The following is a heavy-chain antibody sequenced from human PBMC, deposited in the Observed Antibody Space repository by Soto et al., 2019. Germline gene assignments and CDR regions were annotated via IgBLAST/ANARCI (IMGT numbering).Heavy chain of an antibody. CDR2: IYYSGST. V-gene: IGHV4-59*01. CDR3: ARLTYDSSGYPFDY. D-gene: IGHD3-22*01. J-gene: IGHJ4*02. CDR1: GGSISSYY. Sequence: ESLGLACAVSGGSISSYYWSWIRQPPGKGLEWIGYIYYSGSTNYNPSLKSRVTISVDTSKNQFYLKLSSVTAADTAVYYRARLTYDSSGYPFDYWGQGTLVTVYS.